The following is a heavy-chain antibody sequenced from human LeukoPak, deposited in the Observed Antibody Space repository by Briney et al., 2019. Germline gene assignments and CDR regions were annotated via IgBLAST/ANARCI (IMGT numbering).Heavy chain of an antibody. V-gene: IGHV3-30*04. Sequence: GGSLTLSCAASGFTFSSYAIHWLRQAPGKGLEWVAAISYDGGNKYYADSVKGRFTISRDNSKNTLYLQVNSLRAEDTAVYSCARDSFDPTGFDPWGQGTLVTVSS. CDR1: GFTFSSYA. D-gene: IGHD3-10*01. CDR3: ARDSFDPTGFDP. CDR2: ISYDGGNK. J-gene: IGHJ5*02.